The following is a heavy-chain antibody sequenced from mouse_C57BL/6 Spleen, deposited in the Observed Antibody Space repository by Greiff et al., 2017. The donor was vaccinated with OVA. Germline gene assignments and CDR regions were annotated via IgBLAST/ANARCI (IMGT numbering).Heavy chain of an antibody. Sequence: VQLQQSGPVLVKPGASVKMSCKASGYTFTDYYMNWVKQSHGKSLEWIGVINPYNGGTSYNQKFKGKATLTVDKSSSTAYMELNSLTSEDSAVYYCARGGNPSYWYFDVWGTGTTVTVSS. V-gene: IGHV1-19*01. CDR3: ARGGNPSYWYFDV. D-gene: IGHD2-1*01. CDR2: INPYNGGT. CDR1: GYTFTDYY. J-gene: IGHJ1*03.